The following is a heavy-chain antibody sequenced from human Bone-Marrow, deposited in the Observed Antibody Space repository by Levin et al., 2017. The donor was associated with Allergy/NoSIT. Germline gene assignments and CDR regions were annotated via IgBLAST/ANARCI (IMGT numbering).Heavy chain of an antibody. V-gene: IGHV3-23*01. Sequence: GESLKISCAASGFIVTKSGMSWVRQAPGKGLEWISGFGNAGDTRYADSVKGRFTILRDMAKNTLYLQMNSLSVEDTAVYFCAKDRGSYAFDYWGRGTLVTVSS. CDR2: FGNAGDT. CDR3: AKDRGSYAFDY. J-gene: IGHJ4*02. D-gene: IGHD3-10*01. CDR1: GFIVTKSG.